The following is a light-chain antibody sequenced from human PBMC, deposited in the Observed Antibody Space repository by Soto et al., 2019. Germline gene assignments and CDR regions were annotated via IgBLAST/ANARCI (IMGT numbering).Light chain of an antibody. CDR1: QSVSSY. CDR2: DTS. Sequence: EIVLTQSPGTLSLSVGDRVTLSCRASQSVSSYLAWYQQTPGQAPRLLIYDTSNRATGTPDRFSGSGSGTDFTLTISRLEPEDFAVYYCQQDGSSPITFGGGTTVEIK. J-gene: IGKJ4*01. CDR3: QQDGSSPIT. V-gene: IGKV3-20*01.